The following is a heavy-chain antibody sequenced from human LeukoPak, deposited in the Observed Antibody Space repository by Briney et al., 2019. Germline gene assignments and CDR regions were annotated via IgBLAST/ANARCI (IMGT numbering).Heavy chain of an antibody. Sequence: SETLSLTCTVSGGSISSYYWGWIRQPPGKGLEWIGSIYYSGSTYYNPSLKGRVTISVDTSKNQFSLKLSSVTAADTAVYYCARHGSRNYDILTGYSDPWGQGTLVTVSS. V-gene: IGHV4-39*01. CDR1: GGSISSYY. D-gene: IGHD3-9*01. J-gene: IGHJ5*02. CDR2: IYYSGST. CDR3: ARHGSRNYDILTGYSDP.